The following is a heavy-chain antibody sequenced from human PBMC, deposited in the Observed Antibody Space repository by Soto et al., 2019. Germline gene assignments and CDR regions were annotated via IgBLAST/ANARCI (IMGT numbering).Heavy chain of an antibody. D-gene: IGHD5-18*01. V-gene: IGHV3-11*03. CDR1: GFTFSDYY. J-gene: IGHJ3*02. Sequence: LRLSCAASGFTFSDYYMSWIRQAPGKGLEWVSYISSSSSYTNYADSVKGRFTISRDNSKNTLYLQMNSLRAEDTAVYYCAKPDTAMVTFSAFDIWGQGTMVTVSS. CDR2: ISSSSSYT. CDR3: AKPDTAMVTFSAFDI.